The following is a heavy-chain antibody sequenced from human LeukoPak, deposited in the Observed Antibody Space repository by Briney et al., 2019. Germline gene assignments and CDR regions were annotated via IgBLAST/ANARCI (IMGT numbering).Heavy chain of an antibody. D-gene: IGHD2-21*01. Sequence: PGGTLRLSCAASGFTFRSHGMNWVRQAPGKGLEWVSGISPSGGITYYTDSVRGRFTISRDNSKNTLFLQMNRLRPEDAAVYYCAKAPVTTCRGAYCYPFDYWGQGTLVTVSS. V-gene: IGHV3-23*01. CDR3: AKAPVTTCRGAYCYPFDY. J-gene: IGHJ4*02. CDR1: GFTFRSHG. CDR2: ISPSGGIT.